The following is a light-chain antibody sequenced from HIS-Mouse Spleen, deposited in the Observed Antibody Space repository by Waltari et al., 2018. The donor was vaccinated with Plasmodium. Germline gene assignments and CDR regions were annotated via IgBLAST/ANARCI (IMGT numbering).Light chain of an antibody. Sequence: SSELTHPPSVSVSPGQKARIPCSGDALPTKYADWYQQKAGQAPVLVIYEDSKRPSGIPERFSGSSSGTMATLTISGAQVEDEADYYCYSTDSSGNHRVFGGGTKLTVL. CDR3: YSTDSSGNHRV. CDR2: EDS. V-gene: IGLV3-10*01. CDR1: ALPTKY. J-gene: IGLJ3*02.